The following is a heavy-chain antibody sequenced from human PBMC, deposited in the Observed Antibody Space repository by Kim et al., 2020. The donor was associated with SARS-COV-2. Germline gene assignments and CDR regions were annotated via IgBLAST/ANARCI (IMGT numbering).Heavy chain of an antibody. CDR3: ASLQRYFATSGYYHHY. CDR2: IKLDGSET. CDR1: GFTFSSYW. V-gene: IGHV3-7*01. J-gene: IGHJ4*02. Sequence: GGSLRLSCAASGFTFSSYWMSWVRQAPGKRLEWVANIKLDGSETYYVDSVKGRFTISRDNAKNSLYLQLNILRVEDTAVYYCASLQRYFATSGYYHHYWGQGTLVTVSS. D-gene: IGHD3-22*01.